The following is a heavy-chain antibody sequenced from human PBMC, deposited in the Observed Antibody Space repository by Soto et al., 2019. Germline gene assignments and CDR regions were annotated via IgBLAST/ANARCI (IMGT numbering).Heavy chain of an antibody. J-gene: IGHJ4*02. V-gene: IGHV3-23*01. D-gene: IGHD3-10*01. Sequence: EVQLLESGGGLVQPGGSLRLSCAASGFTFNNYAMTWVRQAPGKGLEWVSAISGGGDTTSYEDSVKGRFTVSRDGSKNTLYLQMSSLRAEDTALYYCAKGRGGSGSLNPRVDFWGQGTLVTVSS. CDR3: AKGRGGSGSLNPRVDF. CDR1: GFTFNNYA. CDR2: ISGGGDTT.